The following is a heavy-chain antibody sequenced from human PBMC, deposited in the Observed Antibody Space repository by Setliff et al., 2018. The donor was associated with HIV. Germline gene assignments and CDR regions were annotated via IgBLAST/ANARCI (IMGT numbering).Heavy chain of an antibody. CDR3: ARDDGGYNYAEAFDV. CDR2: IIPIFGTA. D-gene: IGHD3-16*01. V-gene: IGHV1-69*13. J-gene: IGHJ3*01. CDR1: GGTFSSYA. Sequence: SVKVSCKASGGTFSSYAISWVRQAPGQGLEWMGGIIPIFGTANYAQKFQGRVTITADESTSTAYMELSSLRSEDTAVYYCARDDGGYNYAEAFDVWGQGTMVTVSS.